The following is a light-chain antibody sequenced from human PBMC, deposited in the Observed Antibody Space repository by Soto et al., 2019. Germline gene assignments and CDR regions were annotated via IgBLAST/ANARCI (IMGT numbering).Light chain of an antibody. V-gene: IGLV2-14*01. CDR1: SSDVGGYKY. CDR3: SSYTTSSTLVV. Sequence: QSALTQPASVSGSPGQSVTISCTGTSSDVGGYKYVSWHQQHPGKAPKLMIYDVSNRPSGVSNRFSGSKSGNTASLTISGLQAEDEADYYCSSYTTSSTLVVIGGGTKLTVL. J-gene: IGLJ2*01. CDR2: DVS.